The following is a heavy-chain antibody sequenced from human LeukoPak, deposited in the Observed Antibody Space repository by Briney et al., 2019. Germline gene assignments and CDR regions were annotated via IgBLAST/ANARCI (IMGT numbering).Heavy chain of an antibody. J-gene: IGHJ5*02. V-gene: IGHV1-18*04. CDR2: ISAYNGNT. CDR3: ARHRNMVRGVNNWFDP. CDR1: DYTFTSYG. Sequence: ASVKVSCKASDYTFTSYGISWVRQAPGQGLEWMGWISAYNGNTNYAQKLQGRVTMTTDTSTSTAYMELRSLRSDDTAVYYCARHRNMVRGVNNWFDPWGQGTLVTVSS. D-gene: IGHD3-10*01.